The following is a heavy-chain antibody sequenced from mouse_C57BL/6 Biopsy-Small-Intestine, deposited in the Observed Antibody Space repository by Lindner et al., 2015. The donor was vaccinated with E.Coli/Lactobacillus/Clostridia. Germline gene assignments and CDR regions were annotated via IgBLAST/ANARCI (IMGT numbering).Heavy chain of an antibody. CDR2: INPNNGGT. CDR3: ARGNSAGYAY. Sequence: VQLQESGPELVKPGASVKMSCKASGYTFTDYNMHWVKQSHGKSLEWIGYINPNNGGTSYNQKFKGRATLTVYKSSSSANMELRSLTSEDSAVYYCARGNSAGYAYWGQGTLVTVSA. V-gene: IGHV1-22*01. J-gene: IGHJ3*01. CDR1: GYTFTDYN.